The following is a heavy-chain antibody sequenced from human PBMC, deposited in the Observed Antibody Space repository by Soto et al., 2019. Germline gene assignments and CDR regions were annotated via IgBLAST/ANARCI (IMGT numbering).Heavy chain of an antibody. D-gene: IGHD4-4*01. CDR1: GYTFTSYG. CDR2: ISAYNGNT. J-gene: IGHJ6*02. CDR3: ARDRPTKVTYYYYGMDV. Sequence: ASVKVSCKASGYTFTSYGISWVRQAPGQGLEWMGWISAYNGNTNYAQKLQGRVTMTTDTSTSTAYMELRSLRSDDTAVYYCARDRPTKVTYYYYGMDVWGQGTTVTVSS. V-gene: IGHV1-18*01.